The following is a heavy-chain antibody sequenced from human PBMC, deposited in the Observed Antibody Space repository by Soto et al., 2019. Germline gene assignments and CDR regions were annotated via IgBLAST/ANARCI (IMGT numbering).Heavy chain of an antibody. CDR3: ARFRDHRETS. CDR2: IYYSGST. CDR1: GGSISSYY. Sequence: SETLSLTCTVSGGSISSYYWSWIRQPPGKGLEWIGYIYYSGSTNYNPSLKSRVTISVDTSKNQFSLKLSSVTAADTAVYYCARFRDHRETSWGQGTLVTVSS. V-gene: IGHV4-59*08. J-gene: IGHJ4*02. D-gene: IGHD1-7*01.